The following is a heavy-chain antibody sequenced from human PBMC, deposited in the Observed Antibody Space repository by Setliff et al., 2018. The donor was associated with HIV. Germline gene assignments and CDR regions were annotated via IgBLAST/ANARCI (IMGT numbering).Heavy chain of an antibody. V-gene: IGHV4-34*01. CDR2: IRHSGNT. J-gene: IGHJ6*03. CDR3: ARHRDPPGTRWIFYYYYMDL. D-gene: IGHD5-12*01. Sequence: SETLSLTCVVNGESFRGHFWTWIRQTPGKGLQWIGEIRHSGNTNYNPSLKSRVTISVDTSKNQFSLKLSSVTAADTGVYYCARHRDPPGTRWIFYYYYMDLWGEGTTVTVSS. CDR1: GESFRGHF.